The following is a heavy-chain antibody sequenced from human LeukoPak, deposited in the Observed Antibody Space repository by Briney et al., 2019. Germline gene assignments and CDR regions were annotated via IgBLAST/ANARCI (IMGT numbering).Heavy chain of an antibody. J-gene: IGHJ4*02. CDR1: GGSFSGYY. V-gene: IGHV4-34*01. Sequence: SETLSLTCAVYGGSFSGYYWSWIRQPPGKGLEWIGEINHSGSPIYNPSLKSRVTISADTSKKQLSLKLSSVTAADTAVYYCARAQGRLVPPAYWGQGTLVTVSS. CDR3: ARAQGRLVPPAY. D-gene: IGHD6-19*01. CDR2: INHSGSP.